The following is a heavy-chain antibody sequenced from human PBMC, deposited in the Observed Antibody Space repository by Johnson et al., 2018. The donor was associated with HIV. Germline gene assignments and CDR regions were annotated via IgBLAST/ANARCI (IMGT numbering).Heavy chain of an antibody. Sequence: VQLVESGGGLVQPGGSLRLSCAASGITVSSNYMSWVRQAPGKGLEWVSLIFSVGNTYYADSVKGRFTISRDNSKNTLYVQMNSLRAEDTALYYCARGGGQWLVPWVLGAFDIWGQGTMVTVSS. CDR3: ARGGGQWLVPWVLGAFDI. J-gene: IGHJ3*02. CDR2: IFSVGNT. V-gene: IGHV3-66*02. CDR1: GITVSSNY. D-gene: IGHD6-19*01.